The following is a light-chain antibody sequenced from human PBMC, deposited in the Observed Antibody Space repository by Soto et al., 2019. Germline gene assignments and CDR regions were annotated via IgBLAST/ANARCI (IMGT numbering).Light chain of an antibody. CDR1: QSISNW. Sequence: DIQMPQSPSPLPASLGDRFTITCLASQSISNWLAWYQQKPGEAPKLLIYDASALPRGVPSRFSGSGSGTKFTLTIASLQPDDFATYYCQQYDTCSGTFGPGTKVDIK. CDR3: QQYDTCSGT. CDR2: DAS. J-gene: IGKJ1*01. V-gene: IGKV1-5*01.